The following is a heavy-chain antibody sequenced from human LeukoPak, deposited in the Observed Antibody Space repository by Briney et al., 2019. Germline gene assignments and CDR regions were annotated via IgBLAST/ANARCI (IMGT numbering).Heavy chain of an antibody. CDR3: AKSPGYGYYYGMDV. Sequence: KAGGSLRLSCAASGFTFSSYSMNWVRQAPGKGLEWVSSISSSSSYIYYADSVKGRFTISRDNAKNSLYLQMNSLRAEDTALYYFAKSPGYGYYYGMDVWGQGTTVTVSS. J-gene: IGHJ6*02. CDR2: ISSSSSYI. D-gene: IGHD3-9*01. CDR1: GFTFSSYS. V-gene: IGHV3-21*04.